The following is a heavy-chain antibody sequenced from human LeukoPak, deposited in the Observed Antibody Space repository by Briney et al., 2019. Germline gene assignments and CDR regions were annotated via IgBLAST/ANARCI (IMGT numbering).Heavy chain of an antibody. CDR3: AREGVIHISGYDWDQLYYYYMDV. V-gene: IGHV3-11*04. D-gene: IGHD5-12*01. J-gene: IGHJ6*03. CDR2: ISSSGSTL. CDR1: GFTFSAYW. Sequence: PGGSLRLSCAASGFTFSAYWMHWVRQAPGKGLEWVSYISSSGSTLYYADSVKGRFTISRDNAKNSLYLQMNSLRAEDTAVYYCAREGVIHISGYDWDQLYYYYMDVWGKGTTVTVSS.